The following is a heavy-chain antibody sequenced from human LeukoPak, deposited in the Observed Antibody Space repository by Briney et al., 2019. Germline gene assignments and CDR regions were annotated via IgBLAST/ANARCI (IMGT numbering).Heavy chain of an antibody. Sequence: PGRSLRLSCAASGFPFSRYALHWVRQAPGKGLERVAVISHAGDDTYYADSVKGRFTISRDNPENTLFLQLNSLTTEDTAVYYCARILSHGDFDFWGQGTLVTVSS. CDR3: ARILSHGDFDF. D-gene: IGHD2/OR15-2a*01. CDR2: ISHAGDDT. CDR1: GFPFSRYA. V-gene: IGHV3-30*04. J-gene: IGHJ4*02.